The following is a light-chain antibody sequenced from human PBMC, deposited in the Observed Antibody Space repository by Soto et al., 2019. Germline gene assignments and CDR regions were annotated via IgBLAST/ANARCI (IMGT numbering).Light chain of an antibody. CDR2: GAS. V-gene: IGKV3-20*01. CDR3: QQYGSSRT. J-gene: IGKJ1*01. Sequence: EIVLTQSPGTLSLSPGERATLSCRASQSVSSSYLAWYQQKPGQAPRLLIYGASSRATGIPARFSGSGSGTDFILTISRLEPEDFAVYYWQQYGSSRTFGQGTKVEIK. CDR1: QSVSSSY.